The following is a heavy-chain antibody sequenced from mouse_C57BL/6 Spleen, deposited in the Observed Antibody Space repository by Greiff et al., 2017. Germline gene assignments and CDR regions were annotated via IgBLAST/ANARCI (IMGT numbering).Heavy chain of an antibody. CDR1: GYAFSSSW. D-gene: IGHD2-4*01. V-gene: IGHV1-82*01. CDR3: ARAYYDFDY. Sequence: VKLQQSGPELVKPGASVKISCKASGYAFSSSWMNWVKQRPGKGLEWIGRIYPGDGDTNYNGKFKGKATLTADKSSSTAYMQLSSLTSEDSAVYFCARAYYDFDYWGQGTTLTVSS. J-gene: IGHJ2*01. CDR2: IYPGDGDT.